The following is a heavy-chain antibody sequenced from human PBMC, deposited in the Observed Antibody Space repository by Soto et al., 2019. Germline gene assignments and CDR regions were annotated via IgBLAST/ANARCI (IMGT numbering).Heavy chain of an antibody. CDR3: ARDKRSSSGWPLFSS. Sequence: GVSLRLSCATSGFTFSSYAMHWVRQAPGKGLERVAVISYDGSNKYYADSVNGRFTISRDNSKNTLYLQMNSLRAEDTAVYYCARDKRSSSGWPLFSSWGQGTLVTVSS. J-gene: IGHJ5*02. V-gene: IGHV3-30-3*01. CDR1: GFTFSSYA. CDR2: ISYDGSNK. D-gene: IGHD6-19*01.